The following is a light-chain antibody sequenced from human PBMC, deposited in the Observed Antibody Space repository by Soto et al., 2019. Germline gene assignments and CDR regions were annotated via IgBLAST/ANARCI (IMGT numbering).Light chain of an antibody. CDR1: QGISGS. CDR3: QQLNSDPPTFT. V-gene: IGKV1-9*01. CDR2: AAS. Sequence: DIQLTQSPSFLSASVGDRVTITCRASQGISGSLAWYQQKPEKAPKLLMYAASVLQSGVPSRFSGRGSGTEFTLTISGLQPEDFATYYCQQLNSDPPTFTFGQGTKLEIK. J-gene: IGKJ2*01.